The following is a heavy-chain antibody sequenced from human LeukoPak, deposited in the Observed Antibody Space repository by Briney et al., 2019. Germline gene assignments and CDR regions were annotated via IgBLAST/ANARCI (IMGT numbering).Heavy chain of an antibody. CDR1: GFTFSSYA. Sequence: PGGSLRLSCAASGFTFSSYAMSWVRQAPGKGLEWVSAISGSGGSTYYADSVKGRFTISRDNSKNTLYLQMNSLRAEDTAVYYCANLYGAPGYCSSTSCLPGYFDYWGQGTLVTVSS. J-gene: IGHJ4*02. V-gene: IGHV3-23*01. CDR3: ANLYGAPGYCSSTSCLPGYFDY. D-gene: IGHD2-2*01. CDR2: ISGSGGST.